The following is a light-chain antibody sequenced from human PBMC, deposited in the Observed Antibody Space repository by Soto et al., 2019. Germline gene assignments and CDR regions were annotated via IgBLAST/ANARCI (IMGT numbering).Light chain of an antibody. J-gene: IGLJ3*02. CDR2: GNN. CDR3: MSYIASTTTHWV. CDR1: SSNIGAGYD. V-gene: IGLV1-40*01. Sequence: QSVLTQPPSVSGAPGQRVTISCTGSSSNIGAGYDVHWYQQLPGTAPKLLIYGNNNRPSGVHDRFSGSKSGTSASLAITGLQAEDEADYYCMSYIASTTTHWVLGGGTKLTVL.